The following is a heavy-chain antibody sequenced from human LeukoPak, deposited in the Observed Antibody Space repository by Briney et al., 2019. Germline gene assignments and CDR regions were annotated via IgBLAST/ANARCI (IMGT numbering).Heavy chain of an antibody. CDR1: GYIFIDFY. CDR3: ARVFRPPRPSPFDP. CDR2: ISPNTGAT. Sequence: ASVKVSCKASGYIFIDFYIHWVRQAPGQGLEYMGWISPNTGATKYSQKFQDKVTMTRDTSISTAYLELSSLTSDDTAVYYCARVFRPPRPSPFDPWGQGTLVTVSS. J-gene: IGHJ5*02. V-gene: IGHV1-2*02.